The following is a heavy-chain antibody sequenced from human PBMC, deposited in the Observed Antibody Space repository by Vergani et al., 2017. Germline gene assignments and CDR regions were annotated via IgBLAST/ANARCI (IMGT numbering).Heavy chain of an antibody. CDR2: IYYSGST. V-gene: IGHV4-31*03. Sequence: QVQLQESGPGLVKPSQTLSLTCTVSGGSISSGGYYWSWIRQHPGKGLEWIGYIYYSGSTYYNPSLKSRVTISVDTSKNQFSLKLSSVTAADTAVYYCARSNEDGYDTVTTEGGWFDPWGQGTLVTVSS. CDR3: ARSNEDGYDTVTTEGGWFDP. CDR1: GGSISSGGYY. J-gene: IGHJ5*02. D-gene: IGHD4-17*01.